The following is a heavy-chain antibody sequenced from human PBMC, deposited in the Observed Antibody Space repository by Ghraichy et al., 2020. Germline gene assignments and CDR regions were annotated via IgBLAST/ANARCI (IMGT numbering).Heavy chain of an antibody. CDR2: ISSSSGTI. CDR1: GFTFSSYG. Sequence: GGSLRLTCAASGFTFSSYGMNWVRQAPGKGLEWVSYISSSSGTIYYADSVKGRFTISRDNAKNSLYLQMNSLRDEDTAVYYCARTGYSGYDYWGQGTLVTVSS. J-gene: IGHJ4*02. CDR3: ARTGYSGYDY. V-gene: IGHV3-48*02. D-gene: IGHD5-12*01.